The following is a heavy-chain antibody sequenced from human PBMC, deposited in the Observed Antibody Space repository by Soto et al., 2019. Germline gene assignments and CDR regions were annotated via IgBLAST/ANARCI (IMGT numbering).Heavy chain of an antibody. D-gene: IGHD1-26*01. J-gene: IGHJ4*02. CDR1: GYSFTSYF. Sequence: KVYGKGAGYSFTSYFIHCRRKTPGQGFEWMGIINPSGGSKSYAQKFQGRVTMNRDTSTSTVYMELRRLRSEDTAVYYCARGGIVGATDYWRKGTLVIVSS. CDR2: INPSGGSK. CDR3: ARGGIVGATDY. V-gene: IGHV1-46*01.